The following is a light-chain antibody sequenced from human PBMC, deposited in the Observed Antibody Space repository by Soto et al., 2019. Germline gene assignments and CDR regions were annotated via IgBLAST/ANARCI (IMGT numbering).Light chain of an antibody. CDR1: SSDVGAYNY. CDR2: EVS. J-gene: IGLJ1*01. V-gene: IGLV2-14*01. CDR3: ISYTSISTLV. Sequence: QAVVTQPASVSGSPGQSITISCTGTSSDVGAYNYVSWYQHHPGKAPKLLIYEVSDRPSGVSNRFSGSKSGNTASLTISGLQTDDEADYYCISYTSISTLVFGSGTKVTVL.